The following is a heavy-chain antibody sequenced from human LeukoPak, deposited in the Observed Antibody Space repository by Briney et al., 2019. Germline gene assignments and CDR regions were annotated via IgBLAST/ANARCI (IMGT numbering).Heavy chain of an antibody. J-gene: IGHJ4*02. CDR2: IKEDGSEK. Sequence: GGSLRLSCAASGFTFSSYWMSWVRQAPGKGLEWVANIKEDGSEKYYVDSVKGRFTISRENAKNSLYLQMNSLRAEDTAVYYCTRDGFAGSWYIFDYWGQGTPVTVSS. V-gene: IGHV3-7*01. CDR3: TRDGFAGSWYIFDY. CDR1: GFTFSSYW. D-gene: IGHD6-13*01.